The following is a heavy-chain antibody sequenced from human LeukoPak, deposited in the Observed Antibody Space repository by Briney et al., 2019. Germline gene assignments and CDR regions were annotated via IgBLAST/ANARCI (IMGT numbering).Heavy chain of an antibody. J-gene: IGHJ4*02. CDR2: IYHSGRT. CDR3: AYSSGWYKIDD. V-gene: IGHV4-38-2*02. D-gene: IGHD6-19*01. CDR1: GYSISSGYY. Sequence: PSETLSLTCTVSGYSISSGYYWGWIRQPPGKGLEWIGSIYHSGRTNYNPSLKSRVTISIDKPKNQFSLKLSSVTAADTAVYYCAYSSGWYKIDDWGQGTLVTVSS.